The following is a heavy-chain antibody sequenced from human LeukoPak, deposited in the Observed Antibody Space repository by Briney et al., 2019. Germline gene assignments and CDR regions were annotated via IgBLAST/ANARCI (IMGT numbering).Heavy chain of an antibody. Sequence: GGSLRLSCAASGFTFNTYAMNWVRQAPGKGLEWVSSISSSNSYIYYADSVKGRFTISRDNAKNSLYLQMNSLRAEDMALYYCAKVNYYDSSGYYEGDGAFDIWGQGTMVTVSS. CDR1: GFTFNTYA. CDR3: AKVNYYDSSGYYEGDGAFDI. J-gene: IGHJ3*02. D-gene: IGHD3-22*01. V-gene: IGHV3-21*04. CDR2: ISSSNSYI.